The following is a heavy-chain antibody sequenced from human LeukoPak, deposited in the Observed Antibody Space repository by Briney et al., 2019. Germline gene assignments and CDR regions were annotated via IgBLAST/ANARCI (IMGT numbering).Heavy chain of an antibody. J-gene: IGHJ6*03. Sequence: GGSLRLSCAASGFTFSSYGMHWVRQAPGKGLEWVAFIRYDGSNKYYADSVKGRFTISRDNSKNTLYLQMNSLRAEDTALYYCARDIAVAGSRYYYYYMDVWGKGTTVTVSS. V-gene: IGHV3-30*02. CDR2: IRYDGSNK. CDR3: ARDIAVAGSRYYYYYMDV. CDR1: GFTFSSYG. D-gene: IGHD6-19*01.